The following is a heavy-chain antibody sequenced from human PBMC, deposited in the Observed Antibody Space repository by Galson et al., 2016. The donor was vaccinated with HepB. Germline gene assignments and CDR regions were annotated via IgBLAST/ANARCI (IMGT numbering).Heavy chain of an antibody. CDR2: IWHDGTNE. D-gene: IGHD6-13*01. J-gene: IGHJ5*01. CDR3: ARVRSSSWFDS. Sequence: SLRLSCAASGFSFSGHGLHWLRQAPGKGLEWVAAIWHDGTNENYAASVKGRFSISRDNSKSMLYLQMDSQRAEDIAVYYCARVRSSSWFDSWGQGTLVTVS. V-gene: IGHV3-33*01. CDR1: GFSFSGHG.